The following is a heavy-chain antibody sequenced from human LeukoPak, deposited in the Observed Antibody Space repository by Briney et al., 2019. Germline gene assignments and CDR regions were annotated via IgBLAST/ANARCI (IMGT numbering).Heavy chain of an antibody. CDR1: GFTFSSYA. V-gene: IGHV3-30-3*01. J-gene: IGHJ4*02. CDR2: ISYDGSNK. CDR3: ARDGQYYDFWSLGY. D-gene: IGHD3-3*01. Sequence: GGSLRLSCAASGFTFSSYARHWVRQAPGKGLGWVAVISYDGSNKYYADSVKGRFTISRDNAKNSLYLQMNSLRAEDTAVYYCARDGQYYDFWSLGYWGQGTLVTVSS.